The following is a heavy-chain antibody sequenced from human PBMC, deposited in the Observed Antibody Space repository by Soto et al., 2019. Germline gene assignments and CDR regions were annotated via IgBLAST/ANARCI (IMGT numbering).Heavy chain of an antibody. V-gene: IGHV1-8*01. CDR3: ARVFTPDYDFWCGYYTNYYYYYMDV. CDR1: GYTLTSYD. D-gene: IGHD3-3*01. J-gene: IGHJ6*03. Sequence: QVQLVQSGAEVKKPGASVKVSCKASGYTLTSYDINWVRQATGQGLEWMGWLNPNSGNAGDAQKSQGRVNRTRNTYISRANMERHSLRSEDTSVYYSARVFTPDYDFWCGYYTNYYYYYMDVWGKGTTVTVSS. CDR2: LNPNSGNA.